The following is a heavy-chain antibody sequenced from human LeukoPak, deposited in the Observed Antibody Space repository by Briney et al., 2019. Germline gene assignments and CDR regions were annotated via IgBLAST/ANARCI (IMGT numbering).Heavy chain of an antibody. CDR3: AKPVRYFDGPASSYMDV. J-gene: IGHJ6*04. D-gene: IGHD3-9*01. CDR1: GFTFSSYA. CDR2: ISGSGGST. Sequence: GRCLSLSCAASGFTFSSYAMSWVRQAPGKGLEWVSAISGSGGSTYCADSVKGRFTISRDNSKNTLYLQMNSLRAEDTAVYYCAKPVRYFDGPASSYMDVWGKGTTVSVSS. V-gene: IGHV3-23*01.